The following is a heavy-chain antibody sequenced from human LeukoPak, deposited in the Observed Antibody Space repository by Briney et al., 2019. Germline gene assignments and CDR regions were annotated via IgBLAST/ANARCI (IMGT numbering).Heavy chain of an antibody. CDR1: GGTFISYT. D-gene: IGHD6-19*01. CDR2: IIPILGIA. CDR3: ARGSYSSGWYADY. Sequence: LVKVSCKASGGTFISYTISWVRQAPGQGLEWMGRIIPILGIANYAQKFQGRVTITADKSTSTAYMELSSLRSEDTAVYYCARGSYSSGWYADYWGQGTLVTVSS. J-gene: IGHJ4*02. V-gene: IGHV1-69*02.